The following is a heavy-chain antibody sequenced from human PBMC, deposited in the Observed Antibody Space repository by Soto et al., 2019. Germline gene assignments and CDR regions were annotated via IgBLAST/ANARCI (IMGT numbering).Heavy chain of an antibody. Sequence: ASVNVSCKASGYTFTGYYIHWVRQAPGQGLEWMGWTNPSNGGTNYAQKFQGRVTMTRDTSLSIGYMELTTLRSDDTAVFYCAREVGGGRQYYFDSWGLGTLVTVSS. CDR1: GYTFTGYY. V-gene: IGHV1-2*02. CDR3: AREVGGGRQYYFDS. J-gene: IGHJ4*02. CDR2: TNPSNGGT. D-gene: IGHD3-16*01.